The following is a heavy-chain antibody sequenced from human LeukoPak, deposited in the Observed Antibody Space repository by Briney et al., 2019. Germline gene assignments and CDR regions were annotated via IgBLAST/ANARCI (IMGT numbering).Heavy chain of an antibody. D-gene: IGHD4-23*01. CDR3: ARAPTVVTPYYFDY. CDR1: GGTFSSYA. CDR2: INPNSGGT. V-gene: IGHV1-2*02. Sequence: ASVKVSCKASGGTFSSYAIGWVRQAPGQGLEWMGWINPNSGGTNYAQKFQGRVTMTRDTSISTAYMELSRLRSDDTAVYYCARAPTVVTPYYFDYWGQGTLVTVSS. J-gene: IGHJ4*02.